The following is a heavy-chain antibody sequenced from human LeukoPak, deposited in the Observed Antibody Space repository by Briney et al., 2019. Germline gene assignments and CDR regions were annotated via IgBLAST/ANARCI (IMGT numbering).Heavy chain of an antibody. CDR1: GGSISSYY. J-gene: IGHJ4*02. CDR3: ARDFGLTTDSH. CDR2: IYYSGST. D-gene: IGHD4-11*01. Sequence: PSETLSLTCTVSGGSISSYYWSWIRQPPGKGLEWIGYIYYSGSTNYNPSLKSRVTISVDTSKNQFSLKLSSVTAADTAVYYCARDFGLTTDSHWGQGTLVTVSS. V-gene: IGHV4-59*01.